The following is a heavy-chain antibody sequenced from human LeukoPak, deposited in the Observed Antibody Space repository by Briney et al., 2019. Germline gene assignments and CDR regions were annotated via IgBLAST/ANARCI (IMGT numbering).Heavy chain of an antibody. CDR3: ARDVVVVAAGDY. CDR1: GFTFSSYA. Sequence: GGSLRLSCAASGFTFSSYAMHWVRQAPGKGLEWVAVISYDGSNKYYADSVKGRFTISRDNSKNTLYLQMNSLRAEDTAVYYCARDVVVVAAGDYWGQGTLVTVSS. J-gene: IGHJ4*02. D-gene: IGHD2-15*01. V-gene: IGHV3-30-3*01. CDR2: ISYDGSNK.